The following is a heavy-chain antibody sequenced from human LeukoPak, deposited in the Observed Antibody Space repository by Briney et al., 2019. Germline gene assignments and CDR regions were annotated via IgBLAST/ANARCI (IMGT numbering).Heavy chain of an antibody. Sequence: ASVKVSCKASGYTFTSYDINWVRQATGQGLEWMGWMNPNSGNTGYAQEFQGRVTMTRNTSISTAYMELSSLRSEDTAVYYCARGPIAAAGDFDYWGQGTLVTVSS. CDR3: ARGPIAAAGDFDY. CDR1: GYTFTSYD. J-gene: IGHJ4*02. V-gene: IGHV1-8*01. CDR2: MNPNSGNT. D-gene: IGHD6-13*01.